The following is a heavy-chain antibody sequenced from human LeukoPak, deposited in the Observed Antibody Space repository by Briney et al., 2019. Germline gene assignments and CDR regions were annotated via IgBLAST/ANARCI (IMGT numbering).Heavy chain of an antibody. CDR3: ARVGDKGAFDY. V-gene: IGHV3-64*01. D-gene: IGHD3-16*01. Sequence: PGGSLRLSWAASGFTFSSYAMRWVRQAPGKRLEYVSAITNNGDSTYYANSVKGRFIISRDNSKNTLYLQMGSLRAEDMAVYYCARVGDKGAFDYWGQGTLVTVSS. J-gene: IGHJ4*02. CDR2: ITNNGDST. CDR1: GFTFSSYA.